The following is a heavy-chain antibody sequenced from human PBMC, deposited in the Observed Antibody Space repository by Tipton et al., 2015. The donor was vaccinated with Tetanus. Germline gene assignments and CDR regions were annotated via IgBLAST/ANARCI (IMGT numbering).Heavy chain of an antibody. J-gene: IGHJ4*02. CDR3: ARDPYSSSREGY. D-gene: IGHD6-13*01. CDR1: GDSVGSSIYH. V-gene: IGHV4-61*01. Sequence: TLSLTCIVSGDSVGSSIYHWSWIRQPPGKGLEWIGHIYYSGSTNYNPSLKSRVTISVDTSKNQFSLKVSSVTAADTAVYYCARDPYSSSREGYWGQGTLVTVSA. CDR2: IYYSGST.